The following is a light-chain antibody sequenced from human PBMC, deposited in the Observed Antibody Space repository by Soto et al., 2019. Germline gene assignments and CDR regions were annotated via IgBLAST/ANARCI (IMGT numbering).Light chain of an antibody. J-gene: IGKJ1*01. V-gene: IGKV3-20*01. CDR2: GAS. CDR1: QSVSSDY. CDR3: QQYGSSPLT. Sequence: EVVLTQSPGTLSLSPGERATLSCRASQSVSSDYLAWYQQRPGQAPRLLIYGASSRATGIPDRFSGSGSGTDFTLIISRLEPEDFAVFYCQQYGSSPLTFGQGTKVEIK.